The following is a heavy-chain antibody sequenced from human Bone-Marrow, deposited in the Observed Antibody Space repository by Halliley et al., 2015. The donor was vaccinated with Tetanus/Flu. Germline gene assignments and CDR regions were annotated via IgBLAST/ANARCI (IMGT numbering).Heavy chain of an antibody. V-gene: IGHV3-53*01. CDR2: IYGGGTT. CDR3: GRDPGTGSCGNRFVHTLDI. Sequence: SLRLSCSASGFSVTSNSMTWVRQAPGKGLEWVAVIYGGGTTRYTDSVKGRFTVSRDNFNNTLHLQMNSLRAEDTALYYCGRDPGTGSCGNRFVHTLDIWGQGTRVTVSS. J-gene: IGHJ3*02. CDR1: GFSVTSNS. D-gene: IGHD2-15*01.